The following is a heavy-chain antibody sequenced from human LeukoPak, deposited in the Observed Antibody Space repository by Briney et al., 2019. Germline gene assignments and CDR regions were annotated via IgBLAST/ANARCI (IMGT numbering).Heavy chain of an antibody. J-gene: IGHJ4*02. CDR3: AKDGGLWVSAHWGDS. CDR2: ITTSDGNT. D-gene: IGHD7-27*01. Sequence: GGSLRLSCAASGFTFSSYTMSWVRQAPGKGLEWVSTITTSDGNTYYADSVKGGFTVSRDNSKNTLFLQINSLRAEDTAVYYCAKDGGLWVSAHWGDSWGRGTLVTVSS. CDR1: GFTFSSYT. V-gene: IGHV3-23*01.